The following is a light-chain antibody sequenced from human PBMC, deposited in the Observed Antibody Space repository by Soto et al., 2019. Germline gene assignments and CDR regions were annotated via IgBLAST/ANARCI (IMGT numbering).Light chain of an antibody. Sequence: DIKMTQSPSTLSASVGDRVTSTCRASQTISSWLAWYQQKPGKAPKLLIYKASTLKSGVPSRFSGSGSGTDFTLTISSLQPDDFATYYCQHYNSYSEAFGQGTKVDIK. CDR1: QTISSW. CDR2: KAS. J-gene: IGKJ1*01. V-gene: IGKV1-5*03. CDR3: QHYNSYSEA.